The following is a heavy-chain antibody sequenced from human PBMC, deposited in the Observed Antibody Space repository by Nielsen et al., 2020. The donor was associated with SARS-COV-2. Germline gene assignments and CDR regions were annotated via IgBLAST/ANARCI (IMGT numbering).Heavy chain of an antibody. D-gene: IGHD2-15*01. CDR2: VHSIGGT. Sequence: SATLSLTCAVTRDSTNSSSYYWGWIRQSPGQGLDWIGSVHSIGGTYDSPSLKSRVTISVDTSKNQFSLKLSSVTATDTAVYYCARQTRYCSGGTCLRVFDSWGQGTLVTVSS. CDR3: ARQTRYCSGGTCLRVFDS. J-gene: IGHJ4*02. CDR1: RDSTNSSSYY. V-gene: IGHV4-39*01.